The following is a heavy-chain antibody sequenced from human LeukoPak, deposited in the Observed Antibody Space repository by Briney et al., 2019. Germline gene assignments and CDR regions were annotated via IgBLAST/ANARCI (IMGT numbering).Heavy chain of an antibody. J-gene: IGHJ4*02. CDR3: AKDRDGSSFYYFDY. CDR2: ISWNSGSI. D-gene: IGHD6-13*01. CDR1: GFTFDDYA. Sequence: PGGSLRLSCAASGFTFDDYAMHWVRQAPGKGLEWVSGISWNSGSIGYADSVKGRFTISRDNAKNSLYLQMNSLRAEDMALYYCAKDRDGSSFYYFDYWGQGTLVTVSS. V-gene: IGHV3-9*03.